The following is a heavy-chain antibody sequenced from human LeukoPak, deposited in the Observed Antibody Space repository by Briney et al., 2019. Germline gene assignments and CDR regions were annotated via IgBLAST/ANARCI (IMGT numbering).Heavy chain of an antibody. CDR3: ARSPTSNYYDSSGYSLDY. V-gene: IGHV1-8*03. J-gene: IGHJ4*02. CDR2: MNPNSGNT. D-gene: IGHD3-22*01. CDR1: GYTFTSYD. Sequence: ASVKVSCKASGYTFTSYDINWVRQATGRGLEWMGWMNPNSGNTGYAQKFQGRVTITRNTSISTAYMELSSLRSEDTAVYYCARSPTSNYYDSSGYSLDYWGQGTLVTVSS.